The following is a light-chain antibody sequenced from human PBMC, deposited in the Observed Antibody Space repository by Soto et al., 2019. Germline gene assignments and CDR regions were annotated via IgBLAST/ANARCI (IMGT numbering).Light chain of an antibody. J-gene: IGKJ1*01. Sequence: DIQMTQSPSTLPASVGDRVTITCRASLSSSNSFSWYQQKPGTAPKLLIYHASTLESGVPSRFSGSGSGTEFTLTISSLQPDDFATYYCQQYMSYSFGQGTKVDI. V-gene: IGKV1-5*01. CDR3: QQYMSYS. CDR1: LSSSNS. CDR2: HAS.